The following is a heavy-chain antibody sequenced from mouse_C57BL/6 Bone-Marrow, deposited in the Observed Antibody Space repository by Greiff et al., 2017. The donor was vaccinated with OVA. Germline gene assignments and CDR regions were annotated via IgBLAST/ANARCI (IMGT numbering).Heavy chain of an antibody. Sequence: EVQVVESGGDLVKPGGSLKLSCAASGFTFSSYGMSWVRQTPDKRLEWVATISSGGSYTYYPDSVKGRFTISRDNAKNTLYLQMSSLKSEDTAMYYCARHGGLLHYFDYWGQGTTLTVSS. CDR3: ARHGGLLHYFDY. J-gene: IGHJ2*01. CDR1: GFTFSSYG. V-gene: IGHV5-6*01. CDR2: ISSGGSYT. D-gene: IGHD1-1*01.